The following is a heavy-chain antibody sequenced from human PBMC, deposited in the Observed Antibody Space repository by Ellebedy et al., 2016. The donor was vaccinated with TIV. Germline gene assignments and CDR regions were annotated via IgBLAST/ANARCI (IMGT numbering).Heavy chain of an antibody. CDR1: GFSVTSND. CDR2: IWYDGSNK. D-gene: IGHD4-23*01. Sequence: GGSLRLSXAASGFSVTSNDMSWVRQAPGKGLEWVAVIWYDGSNKYYADSVKGRFTISRDNSKNTLYLQMNSLRAEDTAVYYCARDGKGYFDYWGQGTLVTVSS. CDR3: ARDGKGYFDY. J-gene: IGHJ4*02. V-gene: IGHV3-33*08.